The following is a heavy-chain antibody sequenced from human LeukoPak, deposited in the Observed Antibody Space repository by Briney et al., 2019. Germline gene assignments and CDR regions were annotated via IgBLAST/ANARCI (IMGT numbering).Heavy chain of an antibody. J-gene: IGHJ6*02. CDR1: GGAFSSYA. CDR3: ARDQKVGATPYFGMDV. CDR2: IIPMFGTV. D-gene: IGHD1-26*01. V-gene: IGHV1-69*06. Sequence: SVKVSCKASGGAFSSYAINWVRQAPGQGLEWMGRIIPMFGTVNYEQKFQGRVTIIADKFTSTAYMELSSLRFEDTAMYYCARDQKVGATPYFGMDVWGQGTTVTVSS.